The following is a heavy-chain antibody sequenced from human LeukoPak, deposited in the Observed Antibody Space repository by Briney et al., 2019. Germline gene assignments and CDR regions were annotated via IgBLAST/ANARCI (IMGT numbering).Heavy chain of an antibody. CDR1: GGSISSYY. V-gene: IGHV4-4*07. D-gene: IGHD3-3*01. J-gene: IGHJ5*02. CDR3: AREPYYESWSGYYSRREDWFDP. Sequence: SETLSLTCTVSGGSISSYYWSWIRQPAGKGLEWIGRIYTSGSTNYNPSLKSRVTMSVDTSKNQFSLKLSSVTAADTAVDYCAREPYYESWSGYYSRREDWFDPWGQGTLVTVSS. CDR2: IYTSGST.